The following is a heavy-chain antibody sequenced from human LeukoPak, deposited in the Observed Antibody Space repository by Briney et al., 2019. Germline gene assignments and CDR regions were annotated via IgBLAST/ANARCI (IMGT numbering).Heavy chain of an antibody. V-gene: IGHV3-23*01. J-gene: IGHJ4*02. CDR2: ISGSGGST. CDR1: GFTFNTYA. Sequence: PGGSLRLSCAASGFTFNTYAVSWVRQARGKGLEWVSGISGSGGSTYYAGSVKGRFTISRDNSKNTLYLQMNSLRAEDTAVYYCAKELSFFNYYGSGDDYWGQGTLVTVSS. D-gene: IGHD3-10*01. CDR3: AKELSFFNYYGSGDDY.